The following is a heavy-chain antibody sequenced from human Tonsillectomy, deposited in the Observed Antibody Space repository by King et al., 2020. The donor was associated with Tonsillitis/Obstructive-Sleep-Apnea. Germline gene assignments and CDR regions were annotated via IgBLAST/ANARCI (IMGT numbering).Heavy chain of an antibody. CDR3: AKVFDYGGNAAGCDY. V-gene: IGHV3-9*01. Sequence: VQLVESGGGLVQPGKSLRLSCAASGFTFDNYAMHWVRQAPGKGLEWVSGISWNSGSIGYADSVKGLFTISRDNAKNSLYLQMNSLRAEDTALYYCAKVFDYGGNAAGCDYWGQGTLVTVSS. D-gene: IGHD4-23*01. J-gene: IGHJ4*02. CDR2: ISWNSGSI. CDR1: GFTFDNYA.